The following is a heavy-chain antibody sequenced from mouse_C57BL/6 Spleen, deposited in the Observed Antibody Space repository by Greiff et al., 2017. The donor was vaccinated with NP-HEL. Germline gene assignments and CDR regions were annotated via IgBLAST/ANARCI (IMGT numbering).Heavy chain of an antibody. V-gene: IGHV1-82*01. Sequence: VQLQQSGPELVKPGASVKISCKASGYAFSSSWMNWVKQRPGKGLEWIGRIYPGDGDTNYNGKFKGKATLTADKSSSTAYMQLSSLTSEDSAVYFCASSYDGYHFDYWGQGTTLTVSS. CDR3: ASSYDGYHFDY. CDR1: GYAFSSSW. CDR2: IYPGDGDT. J-gene: IGHJ2*01. D-gene: IGHD2-3*01.